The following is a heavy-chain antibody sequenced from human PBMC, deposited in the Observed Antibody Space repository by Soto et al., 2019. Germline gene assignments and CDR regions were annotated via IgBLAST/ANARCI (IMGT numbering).Heavy chain of an antibody. CDR3: TRVETGVFYYSMDV. Sequence: TGGSLRLSCAVSGFTFSDHYLDWVRQAPGKGLEWVGRSRNKAKSYTTDYAASVKGRFTISRDDSKKSAYLQMDSLQTEDTAVYFCTRVETGVFYYSMDVWGQGTTVTVSS. J-gene: IGHJ6*02. CDR2: SRNKAKSYTT. V-gene: IGHV3-72*01. CDR1: GFTFSDHY. D-gene: IGHD7-27*01.